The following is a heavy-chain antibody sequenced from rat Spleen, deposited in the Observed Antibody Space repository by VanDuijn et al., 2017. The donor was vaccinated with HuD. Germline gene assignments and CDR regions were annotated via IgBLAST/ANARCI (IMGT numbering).Heavy chain of an antibody. Sequence: EVQLVESDGGLVQPGRSLKLSCAASGFTFTDYYMAWVRQAPKKGLEWVATISSDGRRNYYRDSVKGRFTISRDDAKSTLYLQMDSLRSEDTATYHCARAGYLRDWYFDFWGPGAMVTVSS. D-gene: IGHD2-2*01. CDR2: ISSDGRRN. J-gene: IGHJ1*01. CDR1: GFTFTDYY. CDR3: ARAGYLRDWYFDF. V-gene: IGHV5-7*01.